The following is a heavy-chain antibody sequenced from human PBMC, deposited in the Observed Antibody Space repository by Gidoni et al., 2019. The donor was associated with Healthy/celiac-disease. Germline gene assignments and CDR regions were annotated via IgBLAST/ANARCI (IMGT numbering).Heavy chain of an antibody. J-gene: IGHJ4*02. CDR3: ARDFDSGWEYYFDY. V-gene: IGHV3-33*01. D-gene: IGHD6-19*01. Sequence: QVQLVDAGVGVVQPGRSLRLFCEPCGLPFRSYDLQWVRAAPGQGLEWVAVIWYYGSKKYDADSVKGRFTISRDNSKNTLYLQMNSLRAEDTAVYYCARDFDSGWEYYFDYWGQGTLVTVSS. CDR2: IWYYGSKK. CDR1: GLPFRSYD.